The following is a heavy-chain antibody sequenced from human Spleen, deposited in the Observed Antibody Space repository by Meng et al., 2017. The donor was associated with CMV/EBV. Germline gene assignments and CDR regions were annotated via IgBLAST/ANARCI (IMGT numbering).Heavy chain of an antibody. CDR3: ARLECSGGSCPRGWFDP. V-gene: IGHV1-2*02. J-gene: IGHJ5*02. CDR2: INPNSGGT. CDR1: GYTFTGYY. D-gene: IGHD2-15*01. Sequence: QVQLVHAGAEVKKPGASVKVSCKASGYTFTGYYMHWVRQAPGQGLEWMGWINPNSGGTNYAQKFQGRVTMTRDTSISTAYMELSRLRSDDTAVYYCARLECSGGSCPRGWFDPWGQGTLVTVSS.